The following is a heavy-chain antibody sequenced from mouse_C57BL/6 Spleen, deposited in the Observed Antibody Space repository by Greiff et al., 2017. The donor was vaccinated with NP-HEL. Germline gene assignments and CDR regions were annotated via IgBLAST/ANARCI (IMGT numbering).Heavy chain of an antibody. D-gene: IGHD2-3*01. CDR3: ARDYDGYYFDV. CDR1: GFTFSSYA. J-gene: IGHJ1*03. CDR2: ISDGGSYT. Sequence: EVQLVESGGGLVKPGGSLKLSCAASGFTFSSYAMSWVRQTPEKRLEWVATISDGGSYTYYPDNVKGRFTISRDNAKNNLYLQMSHLKSEDTAMYYCARDYDGYYFDVWGTGTTVTVSS. V-gene: IGHV5-4*01.